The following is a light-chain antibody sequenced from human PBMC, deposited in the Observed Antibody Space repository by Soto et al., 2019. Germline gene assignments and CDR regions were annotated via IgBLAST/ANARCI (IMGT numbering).Light chain of an antibody. CDR1: SSNIGAGYD. CDR2: GNS. J-gene: IGLJ3*02. Sequence: QAVVTQPPSVSGAPGQRVTISCTGSSSNIGAGYDVHWYQQLPGTAPKLLIYGNSNRPSGVPDRFSGFKSGTSASLAITGLQAEDEADYYCQSYDSSLSGSGVFGGGTKLTVL. V-gene: IGLV1-40*01. CDR3: QSYDSSLSGSGV.